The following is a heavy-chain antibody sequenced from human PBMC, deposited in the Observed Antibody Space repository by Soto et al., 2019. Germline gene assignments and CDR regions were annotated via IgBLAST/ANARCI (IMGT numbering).Heavy chain of an antibody. CDR1: GGSFSGYY. V-gene: IGHV4-34*01. CDR3: VSGGGIQLWQYYYYGMGV. D-gene: IGHD5-18*01. Sequence: SETLSLTCAVYGGSFSGYYWSWIRQPPGKGLEWIGEINHSGSTNYNPSPKSRVTISVDTSKNQFSLKLSSVTAADTAVYYCVSGGGIQLWQYYYYGMGVWGQGTTVTVSS. J-gene: IGHJ6*02. CDR2: INHSGST.